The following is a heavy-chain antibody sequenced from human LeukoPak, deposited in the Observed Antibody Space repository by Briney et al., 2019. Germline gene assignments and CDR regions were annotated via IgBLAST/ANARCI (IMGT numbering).Heavy chain of an antibody. J-gene: IGHJ4*02. D-gene: IGHD1-26*01. CDR2: IKQDGSEK. CDR1: GFTFSNYW. Sequence: GGSLRLSCAASGFTFSNYWMSWVRQAPGKRLEWVANIKQDGSEKYYVDPVKGRFTISRDNAQNSLYLHMNSLRAEDTAVYYCARDKIVGATKNDYWGQGILVTVSS. CDR3: ARDKIVGATKNDY. V-gene: IGHV3-7*03.